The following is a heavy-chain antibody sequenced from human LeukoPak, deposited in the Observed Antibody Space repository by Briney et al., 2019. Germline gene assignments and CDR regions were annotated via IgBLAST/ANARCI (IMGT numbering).Heavy chain of an antibody. CDR1: GYTFTSYD. Sequence: ASVKVSCKASGYTFTSYDINWVRQATGQGLEWMGWMNPNSGNTGYAQKFQGRVTMTRNTSISTAYMELSSLRSEDTAVYYCAGLLLSSYGMDVWGQGTTVTVSS. D-gene: IGHD2-15*01. CDR3: AGLLLSSYGMDV. V-gene: IGHV1-8*01. J-gene: IGHJ6*02. CDR2: MNPNSGNT.